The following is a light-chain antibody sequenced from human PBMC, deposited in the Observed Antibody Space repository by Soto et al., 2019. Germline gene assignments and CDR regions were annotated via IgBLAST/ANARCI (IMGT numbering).Light chain of an antibody. Sequence: QSALTQPASVSGSPGQSITISCTGTSSDVGGYNSVSWYQQHPGKAPKLMIYEVTNRPSGVSNRFSGSKSGNTASLTISGPQAEDEADYYCTSYTSSSTLVFGGGTKLTVL. CDR2: EVT. CDR3: TSYTSSSTLV. J-gene: IGLJ2*01. V-gene: IGLV2-14*01. CDR1: SSDVGGYNS.